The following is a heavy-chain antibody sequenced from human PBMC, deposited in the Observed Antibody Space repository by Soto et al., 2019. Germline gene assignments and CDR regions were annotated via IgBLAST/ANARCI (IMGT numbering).Heavy chain of an antibody. D-gene: IGHD4-17*01. CDR3: AKDKDNTDYYWIFDL. Sequence: GSLRLSCAASGFNVREFAMSWVRQAPGKGLEWVSGMSERSGPPLYADSVKGRFTISRDNSKSTLYLEMNNLRPEDTAVYYCAKDKDNTDYYWIFDLWGRGTPVTVSS. CDR2: MSERSGPP. J-gene: IGHJ2*01. CDR1: GFNVREFA. V-gene: IGHV3-23*01.